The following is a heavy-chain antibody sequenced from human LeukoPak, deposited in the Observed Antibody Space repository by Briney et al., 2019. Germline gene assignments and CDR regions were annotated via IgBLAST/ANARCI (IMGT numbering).Heavy chain of an antibody. J-gene: IGHJ4*02. Sequence: GESLKISCKGSGYTFINYWIGWVRHMPGKGLQWLGIIYPGDSDTKYSPSFQGQVTFSVDKSISTAYLHWSSLKASDTAMYYYVRHDSSSPDYWGQGTLVTVSS. CDR1: GYTFINYW. V-gene: IGHV5-51*01. CDR3: VRHDSSSPDY. CDR2: IYPGDSDT. D-gene: IGHD6-13*01.